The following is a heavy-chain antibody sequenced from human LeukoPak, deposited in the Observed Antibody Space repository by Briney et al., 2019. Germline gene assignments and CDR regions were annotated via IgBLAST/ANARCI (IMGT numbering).Heavy chain of an antibody. CDR1: GFTFSSYN. D-gene: IGHD2-21*02. Sequence: GGSLRLSCAASGFTFSSYNMNWVRQAPGKGLEWVSSISSSSSYIYYADSVKGRFTISRDNAKNSLYLQMNSLRAEDTAVYYCARGEDIVVVTAIYLTYYYYYYGMDVWGQGTAVTVSS. CDR3: ARGEDIVVVTAIYLTYYYYYYGMDV. CDR2: ISSSSSYI. V-gene: IGHV3-21*01. J-gene: IGHJ6*02.